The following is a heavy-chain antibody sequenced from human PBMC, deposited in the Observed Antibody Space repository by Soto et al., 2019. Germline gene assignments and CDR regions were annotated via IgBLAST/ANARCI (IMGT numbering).Heavy chain of an antibody. V-gene: IGHV3-66*01. D-gene: IGHD4-4*01. CDR2: IYSGGST. J-gene: IGHJ3*02. Sequence: PGGSLRLSCAASGFTVSSNYMIWVRQAPGKGLEWVSVIYSGGSTYYADSVKGRFTTSRDNSKNTLYLQMNSLRAEDTALYYCARDSNYVGAFDIWGQGTMVTVSS. CDR3: ARDSNYVGAFDI. CDR1: GFTVSSNY.